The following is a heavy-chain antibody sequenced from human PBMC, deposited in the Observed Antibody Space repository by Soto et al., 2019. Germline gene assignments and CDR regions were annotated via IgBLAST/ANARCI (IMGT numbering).Heavy chain of an antibody. V-gene: IGHV1-69*16. CDR1: GGTFGRYT. J-gene: IGHJ4*02. CDR3: VRGSVVLTGTNAAFAH. Sequence: QVQLVQSGPQVKKPGSSVKVSCTASGGTFGRYTISWVRQAPGQGLEWMGGILPGLGNTNVAQRFQDRLTFTADESTSTAYLELSSLRPEATAVYYCVRGSVVLTGTNAAFAHWGQGIVVTASS. D-gene: IGHD3-9*01. CDR2: ILPGLGNT.